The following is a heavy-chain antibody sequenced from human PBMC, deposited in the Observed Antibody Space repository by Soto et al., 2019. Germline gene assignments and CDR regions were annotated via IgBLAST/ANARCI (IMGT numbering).Heavy chain of an antibody. CDR1: GFTFSSYA. D-gene: IGHD2-15*01. CDR3: AKEFRHGTYSPVFDY. J-gene: IGHJ4*02. Sequence: PGGSLRLSCAASGFTFSSYAMTWVRQAPGKGLEWLSTISGSGGSTYYADSVKGRFTISRDNSKNTLCLQMNSLRAEDTAVYYCAKEFRHGTYSPVFDYWGQQNVVTVSS. CDR2: ISGSGGST. V-gene: IGHV3-23*01.